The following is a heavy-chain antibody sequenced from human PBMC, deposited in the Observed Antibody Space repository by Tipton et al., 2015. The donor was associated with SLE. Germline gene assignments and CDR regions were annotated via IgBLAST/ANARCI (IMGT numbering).Heavy chain of an antibody. Sequence: LRLSCAVSGGSIRSSNLYWAWIRQPPGKGLEWIGSISHSGITYYSPSLQSRVTISRDPSKNQFSLKLSSATAADTAVYYCAKDQVGVGDFDYWGQGTLVTVSS. CDR3: AKDQVGVGDFDY. CDR2: ISHSGIT. CDR1: GGSIRSSNLY. J-gene: IGHJ4*02. V-gene: IGHV4-39*07. D-gene: IGHD3-16*01.